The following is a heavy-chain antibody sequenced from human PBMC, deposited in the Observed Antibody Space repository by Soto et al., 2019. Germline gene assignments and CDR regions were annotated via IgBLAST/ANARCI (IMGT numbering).Heavy chain of an antibody. Sequence: QVQLVESGGGVVQPGRSLRLSCAASGFTLSSYAMHWVRQAPGKGLEWVAVISYDGSNKYYADSVKGRFTISRDNSKNTLYLQMNSLRAEDTAVYYCARDPKQLGDGDWGQGTLVTVSS. D-gene: IGHD6-13*01. V-gene: IGHV3-30-3*01. J-gene: IGHJ4*02. CDR3: ARDPKQLGDGD. CDR2: ISYDGSNK. CDR1: GFTLSSYA.